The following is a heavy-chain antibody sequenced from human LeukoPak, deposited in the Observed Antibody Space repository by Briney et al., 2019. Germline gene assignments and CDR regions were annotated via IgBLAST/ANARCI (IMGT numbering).Heavy chain of an antibody. CDR3: ARALLGLNDY. D-gene: IGHD3-10*02. CDR1: GGSFSGYY. CDR2: INHSGCT. Sequence: PSETLSLTCAVYGGSFSGYYWSWIRQPPGKGLEWIGEINHSGCTNYNPSLKSRVTISVDTSKNQFSLKLSSVTAADTAVYYCARALLGLNDYWGQGTLVTVSS. J-gene: IGHJ4*02. V-gene: IGHV4-34*01.